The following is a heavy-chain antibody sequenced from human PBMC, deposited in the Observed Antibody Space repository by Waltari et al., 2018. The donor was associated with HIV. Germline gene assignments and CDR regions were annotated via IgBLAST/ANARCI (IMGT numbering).Heavy chain of an antibody. J-gene: IGHJ4*02. Sequence: QVHLVESGGGVVQPGRYLRLSCAASGFTFSSYAMHWVRQAPGKGLEWVAVISYHGDDKYYADSVKGRFTISRDNSKNTLYLQMNSLRAEDTAVYYCAKGVSGWSPGYWGQGTLVTVSS. V-gene: IGHV3-30*18. CDR2: ISYHGDDK. CDR3: AKGVSGWSPGY. CDR1: GFTFSSYA. D-gene: IGHD6-19*01.